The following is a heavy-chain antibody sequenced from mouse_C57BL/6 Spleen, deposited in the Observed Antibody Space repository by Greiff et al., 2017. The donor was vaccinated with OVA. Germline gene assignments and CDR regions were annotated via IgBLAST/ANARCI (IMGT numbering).Heavy chain of an antibody. D-gene: IGHD3-2*02. V-gene: IGHV1-76*01. Sequence: VQLQQSGAELVRPGASVKLSCKASGYTFTDYYINWVKPRPGQGLEWIARIYPGSGNTYYNEKFKGKATLTAEKSSSTAYMQLSSLTSEDSAVYFCARDSSGFRGAMDYWGQGTSVTVSS. J-gene: IGHJ4*01. CDR3: ARDSSGFRGAMDY. CDR2: IYPGSGNT. CDR1: GYTFTDYY.